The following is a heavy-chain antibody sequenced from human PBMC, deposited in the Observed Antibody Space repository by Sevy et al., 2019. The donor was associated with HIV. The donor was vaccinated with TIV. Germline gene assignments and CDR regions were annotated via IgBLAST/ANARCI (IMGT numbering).Heavy chain of an antibody. D-gene: IGHD3-3*01. V-gene: IGHV4-31*03. CDR3: ARGSGDFWSGYPSFDY. CDR2: IYYSGST. Sequence: LRLSCTVSGGSISSGGYYWSWIRQHPGKGLEWIGYIYYSGSTYYNPSLKSRVTISVDTSKNQFSLKLTSVTAADTAVYYCARGSGDFWSGYPSFDYWGQGTLVTVSS. CDR1: GGSISSGGYY. J-gene: IGHJ4*02.